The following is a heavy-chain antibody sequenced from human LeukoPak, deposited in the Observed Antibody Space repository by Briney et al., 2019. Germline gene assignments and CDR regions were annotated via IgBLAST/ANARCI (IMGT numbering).Heavy chain of an antibody. J-gene: IGHJ1*01. Sequence: GASVKVSCKASGYTFSSYGISWVRQAPGQGLEWVGWIDPNSGGTNYAQNFQGRVTLTRDTSITTGYMELSRLRSDDTAVYYCARDLDNYSGSGSYYNGDPLFQHWGQGTLVTVSS. V-gene: IGHV1-2*02. D-gene: IGHD3-10*01. CDR1: GYTFSSYG. CDR3: ARDLDNYSGSGSYYNGDPLFQH. CDR2: IDPNSGGT.